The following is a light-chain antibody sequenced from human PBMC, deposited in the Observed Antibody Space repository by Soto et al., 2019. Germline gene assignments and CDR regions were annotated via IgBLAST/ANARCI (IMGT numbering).Light chain of an antibody. J-gene: IGLJ2*01. CDR3: QSADTSGTYPVV. CDR1: ALPKQY. Sequence: SYELTQPPSVSVSPGQTARITCSGDALPKQYAYWYQQKSGQAPVLVIYKDSARPSGIPERFSGSSSGTTVTLTISGVQAEDEADYYCQSADTSGTYPVVFGGGTKLTVL. CDR2: KDS. V-gene: IGLV3-25*03.